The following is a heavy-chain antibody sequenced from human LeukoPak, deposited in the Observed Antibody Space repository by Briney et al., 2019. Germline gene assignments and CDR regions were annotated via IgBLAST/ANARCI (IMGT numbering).Heavy chain of an antibody. CDR2: INPRGDAT. CDR3: ARDQGPYYYDSSGSGFDP. D-gene: IGHD3-22*01. Sequence: GASVKVSCKASGNTFIGYWIHWVRQAPGQGLEWMGAINPRGDATIGAQKFQGRVTTTRDTSTSTVNIELSSLRSEDTAVYYCARDQGPYYYDSSGSGFDPWGQGTLVTVSS. V-gene: IGHV1-46*01. J-gene: IGHJ5*02. CDR1: GNTFIGYW.